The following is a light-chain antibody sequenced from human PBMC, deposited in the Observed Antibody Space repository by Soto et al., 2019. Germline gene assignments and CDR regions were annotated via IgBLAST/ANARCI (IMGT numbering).Light chain of an antibody. J-gene: IGLJ3*02. CDR1: SSDVGIYSL. CDR2: EVS. CDR3: CSYAGSSTWV. Sequence: PALNSVASVSDAPGRWITITCTRTSSDVGIYSLVSWYQQHPGKAPKLMIFEVSKRPSGVSNRFSGSKSGSTASLTISGLQAEDEADYYSCSYAGSSTWVFGGGTKVTVL. V-gene: IGLV2-23*02.